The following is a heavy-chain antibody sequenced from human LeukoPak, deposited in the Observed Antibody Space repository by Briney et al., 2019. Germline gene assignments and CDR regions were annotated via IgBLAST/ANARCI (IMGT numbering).Heavy chain of an antibody. CDR2: IYLGDSDT. CDR3: ASLAGGSSSIDY. V-gene: IGHV5-51*01. CDR1: GYSFTNYW. D-gene: IGHD3-16*01. J-gene: IGHJ4*02. Sequence: HGESLKIPRKGSGYSFTNYWIGLVRQIPGKGLEWMGIIYLGDSDTRYSPSFQGQVTISADKSISAAYLQWSSLKASDTAMYYCASLAGGSSSIDYWGQGTLVTVSS.